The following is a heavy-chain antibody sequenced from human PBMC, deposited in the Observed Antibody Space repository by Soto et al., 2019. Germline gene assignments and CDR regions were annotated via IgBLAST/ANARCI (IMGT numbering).Heavy chain of an antibody. Sequence: QVQLQESGPGLVKPSETLSLTCTVSGGSISSYYWSWIRQPAGKGLEWIGRIYTSGSTNYNPSLKRRVTMSVDTSKNQCSLKLSSVTAADTAVYYCAREGGPITFGGVIAPVGFDYWGQGTLVTVSS. CDR2: IYTSGST. V-gene: IGHV4-4*07. CDR3: AREGGPITFGGVIAPVGFDY. J-gene: IGHJ4*02. CDR1: GGSISSYY. D-gene: IGHD3-16*02.